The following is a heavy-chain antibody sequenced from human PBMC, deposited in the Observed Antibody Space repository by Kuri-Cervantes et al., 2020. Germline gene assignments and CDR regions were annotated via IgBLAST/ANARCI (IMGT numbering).Heavy chain of an antibody. CDR1: GGSFSGYY. J-gene: IGHJ4*02. D-gene: IGHD1-26*01. V-gene: IGHV4-34*01. CDR2: TNHSGST. CDR3: ARVKISGSYQRGYYFDY. Sequence: ESLKISCAVYGGSFSGYYWGWIRQPPGKGLEWIGETNHSGSTNYNPSLKSRVTISVDTSKNQFSLKLSSVTAADTAVYYCARVKISGSYQRGYYFDYWGQGTLVTVSS.